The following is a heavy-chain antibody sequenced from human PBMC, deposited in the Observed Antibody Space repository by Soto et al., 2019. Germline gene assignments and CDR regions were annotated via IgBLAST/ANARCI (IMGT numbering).Heavy chain of an antibody. D-gene: IGHD3-10*01. CDR2: ICNSGTT. CDR3: ARHLIYTRAVDY. V-gene: IGHV4-59*08. J-gene: IGHJ4*02. Sequence: SETLSLTCTVSGCSIRSYCWTWIRQPPGEGLEWIGCICNSGTTNYNPSLNSRVTMSADTSKNQVFLTVRSVTASDTAVYYCARHLIYTRAVDYWGQGTLVTVSS. CDR1: GCSIRSYC.